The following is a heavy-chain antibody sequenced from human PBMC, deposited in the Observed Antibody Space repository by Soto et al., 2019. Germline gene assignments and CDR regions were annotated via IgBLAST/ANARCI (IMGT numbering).Heavy chain of an antibody. J-gene: IGHJ4*02. Sequence: SETLSLTCSVAGGYIRSYCWSWIRQPPGKGLEWIGYIYYSGSTNYNPSLKSRVTISVDTSKNQFSLKLSSVPAADTAVYYCARRYGGNFDYWGQGTLVTVSS. D-gene: IGHD1-26*01. CDR3: ARRYGGNFDY. CDR2: IYYSGST. CDR1: GGYIRSYC. V-gene: IGHV4-59*01.